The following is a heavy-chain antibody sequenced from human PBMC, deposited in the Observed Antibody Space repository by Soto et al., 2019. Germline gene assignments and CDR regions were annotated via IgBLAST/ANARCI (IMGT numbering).Heavy chain of an antibody. CDR1: GGSVSSNSAT. D-gene: IGHD3-10*01. V-gene: IGHV6-1*01. Sequence: SQTLSLTSAISGGSVSSNSATWNWIRQSPSRGLEWLGRTYYRSKWYNEYAASVQSRITINPDTSKNQFSLQVNSVTPEDTAVYYCARDGPDSNWFFDYWGQGTLVTVSS. J-gene: IGHJ4*02. CDR3: ARDGPDSNWFFDY. CDR2: TYYRSKWYN.